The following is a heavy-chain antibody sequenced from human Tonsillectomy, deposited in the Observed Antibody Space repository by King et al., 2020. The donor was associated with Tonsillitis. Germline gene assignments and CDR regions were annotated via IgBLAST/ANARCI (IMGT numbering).Heavy chain of an antibody. D-gene: IGHD2-2*01. CDR3: AKDFMPGTIPYYFDY. CDR2: ITSAGDRT. J-gene: IGHJ4*02. Sequence: EVQLVESGGGLVQPGGSLRLSCAASGFTFSNNAMSWVRQAPGKGLEWVSSITSAGDRTYHADSVKGRFTISRDISKNTLYLQMNSLRAEDTAVYYCAKDFMPGTIPYYFDYWGQGTLVTVSS. V-gene: IGHV3-23*04. CDR1: GFTFSNNA.